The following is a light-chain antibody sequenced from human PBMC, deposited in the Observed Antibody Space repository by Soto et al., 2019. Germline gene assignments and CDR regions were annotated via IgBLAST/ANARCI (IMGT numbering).Light chain of an antibody. CDR3: EAWDDSLNGVV. CDR1: SSNIGSNN. V-gene: IGLV1-44*01. J-gene: IGLJ2*01. CDR2: SNN. Sequence: QSVLTQTPSASGTPGQRVNISCSGSSSNIGSNNVNWYQQLPGTAPKLLTYSNNQRPSGVPDRFSGSKSGTSASLAISGLQSEDEADYYCEAWDDSLNGVVFGGGTQLTVL.